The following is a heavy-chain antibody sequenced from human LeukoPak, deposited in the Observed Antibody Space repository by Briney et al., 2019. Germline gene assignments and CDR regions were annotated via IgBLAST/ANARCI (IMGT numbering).Heavy chain of an antibody. CDR3: AGGQQLVHWFGH. CDR1: GFIFPICW. CDR2: MKQDGSEK. J-gene: IGHJ5*02. V-gene: IGHV3-7*04. D-gene: IGHD6-13*01. Sequence: PGLSLRLSRPTSGFIFPICWKTWAPHAPGRGLEEVANMKQDGSEKYYVNSVKGRFTTSRTNAKKSKILQMSSMRVEDTAVYYCAGGQQLVHWFGHWGPGILVTVSS.